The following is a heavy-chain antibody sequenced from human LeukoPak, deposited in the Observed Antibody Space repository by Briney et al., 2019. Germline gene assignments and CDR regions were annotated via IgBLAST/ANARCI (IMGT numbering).Heavy chain of an antibody. CDR1: GFTFSSYW. V-gene: IGHV3-7*01. Sequence: PGGSLRLSCAASGFTFSSYWMNWVRQAPGKGLEWVANIKQDGSEKYYVDSVKGRFTISRDNAKNSLYLQMNSLRAEDTAVYYCARDFSGYDSASYYYGMDVWGQGTTVTVSS. D-gene: IGHD5-12*01. CDR2: IKQDGSEK. CDR3: ARDFSGYDSASYYYGMDV. J-gene: IGHJ6*02.